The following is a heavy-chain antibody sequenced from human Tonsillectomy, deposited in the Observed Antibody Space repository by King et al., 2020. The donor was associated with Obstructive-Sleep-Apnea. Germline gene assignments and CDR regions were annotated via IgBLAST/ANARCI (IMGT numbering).Heavy chain of an antibody. D-gene: IGHD2-2*01. CDR2: INSDGSTT. CDR1: GFTFSSYW. Sequence: VQLVESGGGLVQPGGSLRLSCAASGFTFSSYWMHWVRQAPGKGLVWVSRINSDGSTTTYADSVKGRFTLSRDNAKNTLHLQMSSLRAEDTAVYFCARDRDCRSTSCFFGMDVWGQGTTVTVSS. CDR3: ARDRDCRSTSCFFGMDV. J-gene: IGHJ6*02. V-gene: IGHV3-74*01.